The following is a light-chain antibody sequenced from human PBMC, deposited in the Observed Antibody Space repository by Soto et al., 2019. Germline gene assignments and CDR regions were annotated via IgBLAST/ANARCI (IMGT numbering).Light chain of an antibody. J-gene: IGLJ1*01. CDR2: EVS. V-gene: IGLV2-14*01. Sequence: QSVLTQPASVSGSPGQSITISCTGTSSDVGGYKYVSWYQQHPGKAPKLMIYEVSNRPSGVSNRFSGSKSGNTASLTISGLQPEDEADYYCSSYTSSSTYVFGTGTQLTVL. CDR3: SSYTSSSTYV. CDR1: SSDVGGYKY.